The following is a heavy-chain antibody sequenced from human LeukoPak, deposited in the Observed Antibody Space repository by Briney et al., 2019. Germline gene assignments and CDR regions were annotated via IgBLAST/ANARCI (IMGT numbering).Heavy chain of an antibody. CDR3: ARSITMVRGVYDY. Sequence: PSETLSLTCTVSGGSISSSSYYWGWLRQPPGKGLEWSGSIYYSGSTYYNPSLKSRVTISVDTSKNQFSLKLSSVTAADTAVYYCARSITMVRGVYDYWGQGTLVTVSS. CDR2: IYYSGST. D-gene: IGHD3-10*01. CDR1: GGSISSSSYY. J-gene: IGHJ4*02. V-gene: IGHV4-39*01.